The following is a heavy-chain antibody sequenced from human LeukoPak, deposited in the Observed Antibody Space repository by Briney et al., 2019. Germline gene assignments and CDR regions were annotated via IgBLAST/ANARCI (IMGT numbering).Heavy chain of an antibody. V-gene: IGHV1-18*01. J-gene: IGHJ4*02. D-gene: IGHD3-22*01. CDR3: ARVPDSSGYYYFDY. CDR2: ISAYNGNT. Sequence: ASVEVSCKASGYTFTSYGISWVRQAPGQGLEWMGWISAYNGNTNYAQKLQGRVTMTTDTSTSTAYMELRSLRSDDTAVYYCARVPDSSGYYYFDYWGQGTLVTVSS. CDR1: GYTFTSYG.